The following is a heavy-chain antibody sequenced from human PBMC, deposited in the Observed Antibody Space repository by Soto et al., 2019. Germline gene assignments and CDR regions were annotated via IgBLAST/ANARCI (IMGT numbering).Heavy chain of an antibody. J-gene: IGHJ4*02. D-gene: IGHD6-6*01. CDR1: GGSISSGGYS. CDR3: AREGPHGSSYRGGFDY. V-gene: IGHV4-30-2*01. CDR2: IYRSGST. Sequence: QLQLQESGSGLVKPSQTLSLTCAVSGGSISSGGYSWSWIRQPPGKGLEWIGYIYRSGSTYYNPSLKSRVTLSVDRAKNQFSLKLRSVTAADTAVYYCAREGPHGSSYRGGFDYWGQGTLVTVSS.